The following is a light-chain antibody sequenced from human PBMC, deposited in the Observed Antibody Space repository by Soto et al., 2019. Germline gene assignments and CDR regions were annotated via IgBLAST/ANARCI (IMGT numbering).Light chain of an antibody. CDR3: QHSVKRVN. Sequence: IVLTHSPATLSLSPLERASLSCRSIHSVTTYLAWYQQKPGQAPRLLIYDSSNRATGIPARFSGSGSGTDFTLTISSLESEDFAVYYCQHSVKRVNLGGGTXVEIK. CDR1: HSVTTY. V-gene: IGKV3-11*01. J-gene: IGKJ4*01. CDR2: DSS.